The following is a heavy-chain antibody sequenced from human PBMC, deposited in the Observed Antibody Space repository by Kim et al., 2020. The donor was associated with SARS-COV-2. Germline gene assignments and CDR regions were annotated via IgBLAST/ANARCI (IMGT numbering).Heavy chain of an antibody. Sequence: ASVKVSCKASGYTFTSHGISWVRQAPGQGLEWMGWISGFFGNAKYEQKFQGRVTLTTDTSTSTAYMELKSLRSDDTAVYYCARVRTVRFHFYYMDVGGKGTTVTVSS. D-gene: IGHD2-21*01. CDR2: ISGFFGNA. V-gene: IGHV1-18*01. CDR3: ARVRTVRFHFYYMDV. J-gene: IGHJ6*03. CDR1: GYTFTSHG.